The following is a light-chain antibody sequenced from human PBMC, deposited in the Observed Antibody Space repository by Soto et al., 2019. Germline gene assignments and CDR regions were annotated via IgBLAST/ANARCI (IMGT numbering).Light chain of an antibody. V-gene: IGKV3-11*01. J-gene: IGKJ1*01. CDR1: ESISNSY. CDR3: QQRSNWPT. CDR2: DAS. Sequence: EIVLTQSPGTVSLSPGERATLSCRASESISNSYLAWYQQTPGQAPRVLIYDASNRATGIPARFSGSGSGTDFTLTISSLEPEDFAVYYCQQRSNWPTFGQGTKVDIK.